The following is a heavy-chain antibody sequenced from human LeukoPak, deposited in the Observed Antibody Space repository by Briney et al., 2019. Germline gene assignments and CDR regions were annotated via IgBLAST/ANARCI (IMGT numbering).Heavy chain of an antibody. CDR3: ARGPGYSSSWYSFEY. CDR1: GGSFSGYY. J-gene: IGHJ4*02. D-gene: IGHD6-13*01. Sequence: SETLSLTCAVYGGSFSGYYWSWIRQPPGKGLEWIGEINHSGSTNYNPSLKSRVTISVDTSKNQFSLKLSSVTAADTAVYYCARGPGYSSSWYSFEYWGQGILVTVSS. V-gene: IGHV4-34*01. CDR2: INHSGST.